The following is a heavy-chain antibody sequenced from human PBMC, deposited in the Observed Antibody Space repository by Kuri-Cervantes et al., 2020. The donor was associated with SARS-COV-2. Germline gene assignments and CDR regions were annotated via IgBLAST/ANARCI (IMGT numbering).Heavy chain of an antibody. J-gene: IGHJ5*01. Sequence: SETLSLTCTVSGGSISSGSYYWSWIRQPAGKGLEWIGRIYTSGSTNYNPSLKSRVTISVDTSKNQFSLKLSSVTAADTAVYYCAREGYSYGLSYNWFDPWGPGNLVNVSS. V-gene: IGHV4-61*02. CDR3: AREGYSYGLSYNWFDP. CDR1: GGSISSGSYY. CDR2: IYTSGST. D-gene: IGHD5-18*01.